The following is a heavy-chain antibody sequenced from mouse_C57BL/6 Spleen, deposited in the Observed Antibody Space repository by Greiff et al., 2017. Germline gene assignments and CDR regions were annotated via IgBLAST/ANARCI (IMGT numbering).Heavy chain of an antibody. CDR1: GFTFSNYW. V-gene: IGHV6-3*01. D-gene: IGHD1-1*01. CDR3: TPLYYGSSYWYFDV. CDR2: IRLKSDNYAT. Sequence: EVQGVESGGGLVQPGGSMKLSCVASGFTFSNYWMNWVRQSPEKGLEWVAQIRLKSDNYATHYAESVKGRFTISRDDSKSSVYLQMNNLRAEDTGIYYCTPLYYGSSYWYFDVWGTGTTVTVSS. J-gene: IGHJ1*03.